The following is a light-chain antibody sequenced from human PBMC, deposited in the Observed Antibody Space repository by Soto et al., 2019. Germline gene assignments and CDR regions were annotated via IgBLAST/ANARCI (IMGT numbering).Light chain of an antibody. CDR1: SSDIGAYNY. CDR3: CSFAGSSTVV. CDR2: EVS. Sequence: QSVLTQPPSASGSPGQSVTISCTGTSSDIGAYNYVSWYQQYPGKAPKLIIYEVSQRPSGVPDRFSGSKSGNTASLTISGLQAEDEADYYCCSFAGSSTVVFGGGTKLTVL. J-gene: IGLJ2*01. V-gene: IGLV2-8*01.